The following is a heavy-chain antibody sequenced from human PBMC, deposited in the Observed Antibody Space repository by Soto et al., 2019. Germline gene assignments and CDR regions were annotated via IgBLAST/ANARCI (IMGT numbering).Heavy chain of an antibody. D-gene: IGHD3-10*01. CDR2: IIPMFGTA. Sequence: QVQLVQSGAEVKKPGSSVKVSCKVSGGPFSDYAVSWVRQAPGQGLEWMGGIIPMFGTANYAQKFQGRVTITADESTTTAYMELSSLRSEDTAVYYCARELDYYGSGNYYNRIDYWGQGTLVTVSS. CDR1: GGPFSDYA. J-gene: IGHJ4*02. CDR3: ARELDYYGSGNYYNRIDY. V-gene: IGHV1-69*01.